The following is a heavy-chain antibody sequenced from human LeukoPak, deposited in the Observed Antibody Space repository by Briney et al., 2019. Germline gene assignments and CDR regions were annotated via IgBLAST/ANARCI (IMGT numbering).Heavy chain of an antibody. J-gene: IGHJ4*02. D-gene: IGHD5-18*01. CDR2: IYYSGST. V-gene: IGHV4-39*07. Sequence: PSETLSLTCTVSGGSISSSSYSWGWIRQPPGKGLEWIGSIYYSGSTYYNPSLKSRVTISVDTSKNQFSLKLSSVTAADTAVYYCARIQLSAGAINWGQGTLVTVSS. CDR3: ARIQLSAGAIN. CDR1: GGSISSSSYS.